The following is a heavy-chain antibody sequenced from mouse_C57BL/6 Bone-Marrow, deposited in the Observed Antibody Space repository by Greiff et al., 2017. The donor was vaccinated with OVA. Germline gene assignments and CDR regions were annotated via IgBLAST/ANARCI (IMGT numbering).Heavy chain of an antibody. D-gene: IGHD1-1*01. Sequence: VQLQQSGPELVKPGASVKISCKASGYTFTDYYMNWVKQSHGKSLEWIGDINPNNGGTSYNQKFKGKATLTVDKSSSTAYMELRSLTSEDSAVYYCARPSYYYGSGAMDYWGQGTSVTVSS. V-gene: IGHV1-26*01. CDR2: INPNNGGT. CDR1: GYTFTDYY. J-gene: IGHJ4*01. CDR3: ARPSYYYGSGAMDY.